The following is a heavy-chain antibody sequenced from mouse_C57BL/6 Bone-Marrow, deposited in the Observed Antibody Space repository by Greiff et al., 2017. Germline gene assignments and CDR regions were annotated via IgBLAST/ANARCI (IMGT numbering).Heavy chain of an antibody. J-gene: IGHJ2*01. CDR3: WSFDY. Sequence: QVHVKQSGAELARPGASVKLSCKASGYTFTSYGISWVKQRTGQGLEWIGEIYPRSGNTYYNEKFKGKATLTAGKSSSTAYMELRSLTSEDSAVYFCWSFDYWGQGTTLTVSS. CDR2: IYPRSGNT. V-gene: IGHV1-81*01. CDR1: GYTFTSYG.